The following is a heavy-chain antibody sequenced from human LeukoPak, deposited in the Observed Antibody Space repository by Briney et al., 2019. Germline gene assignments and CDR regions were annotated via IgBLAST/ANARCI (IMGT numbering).Heavy chain of an antibody. CDR1: GFTFSSHG. Sequence: PGGSLRLSCVASGFTFSSHGMHWVRRAPGKGLEWVAVIWYDGSNKHHADSVKGRFTISRDNSKNTLYLQMNSLRAEDTALYYCARDMGSSSYGPIDYWGQGTLVTVSS. V-gene: IGHV3-33*01. J-gene: IGHJ4*02. D-gene: IGHD6-13*01. CDR3: ARDMGSSSYGPIDY. CDR2: IWYDGSNK.